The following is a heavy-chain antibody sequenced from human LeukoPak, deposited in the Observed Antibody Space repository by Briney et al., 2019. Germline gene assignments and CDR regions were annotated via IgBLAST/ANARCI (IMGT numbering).Heavy chain of an antibody. V-gene: IGHV4-59*01. D-gene: IGHD6-13*01. CDR3: VREDSSSWSGLGFDP. J-gene: IGHJ5*02. CDR1: GGSISSYY. CDR2: IYYSGST. Sequence: KPSETLSLTCTVSGGSISSYYWSWIRQPPGKGLEWIGYIYYSGSTNYNPSLKSRVTISVDTSKNQFSLKLSSVTAADTAVYYCVREDSSSWSGLGFDPWGQGTLVTVSS.